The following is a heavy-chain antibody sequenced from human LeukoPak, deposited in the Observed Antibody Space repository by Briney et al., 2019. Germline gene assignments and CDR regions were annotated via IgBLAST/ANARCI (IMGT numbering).Heavy chain of an antibody. D-gene: IGHD3-22*01. CDR2: INPNSGGT. CDR3: ARGGYYDSSGFDN. J-gene: IGHJ4*02. V-gene: IGHV1-2*02. CDR1: GYTFTGYY. Sequence: ASVKVSCKASGYTFTGYYLHWVRQAPGQGLEWMGCINPNSGGTKYGQKFQGRVTMTRDTSISTAHMELTGLGSDDTAVYYCARGGYYDSSGFDNWGQGTLVTVSS.